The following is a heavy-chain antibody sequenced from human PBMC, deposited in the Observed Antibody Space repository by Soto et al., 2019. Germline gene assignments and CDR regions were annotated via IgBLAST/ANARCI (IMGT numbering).Heavy chain of an antibody. Sequence: GGSLRLSCAASGFTFSSYGMHWVRQAPGKGLEWVAVISYDGSNKYYADSVKGRFTISRDNSKNTLYLQMNSLRTEDTAVYYCAKRHHGPFDPWGQGTLVTVSS. V-gene: IGHV3-30*18. CDR1: GFTFSSYG. J-gene: IGHJ5*02. CDR3: AKRHHGPFDP. CDR2: ISYDGSNK.